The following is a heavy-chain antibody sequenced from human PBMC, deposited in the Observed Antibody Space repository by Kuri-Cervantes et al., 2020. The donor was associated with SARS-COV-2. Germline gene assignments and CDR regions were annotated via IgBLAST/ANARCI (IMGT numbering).Heavy chain of an antibody. V-gene: IGHV3-48*01. CDR1: GFTFSSYS. CDR3: ARVEWLLPDY. Sequence: GGSLRLSCAASGFTFSSYSMNWVRQAPGKGLEWVSYISSSSSTIYYADSVKGRFTISRDNAKNSLYLQMNSLRAEDTAVYYCARVEWLLPDYWGQGTLVTVSS. CDR2: ISSSSSTI. J-gene: IGHJ4*02. D-gene: IGHD3-22*01.